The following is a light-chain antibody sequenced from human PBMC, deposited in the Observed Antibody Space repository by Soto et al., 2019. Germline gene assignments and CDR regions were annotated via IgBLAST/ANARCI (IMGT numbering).Light chain of an antibody. CDR3: QKFNTAPLT. CDR1: QVISVY. V-gene: IGKV1-27*01. Sequence: DIQMTHSPSSLAAYVGDRLTITCRSSQVISVYLTCYQQKPGKVPKLLNYSASTLQSGGPSRFSGSGSGTDFNLTISSLQPEDVATYYCQKFNTAPLTPGHGTRLEIK. CDR2: SAS. J-gene: IGKJ5*01.